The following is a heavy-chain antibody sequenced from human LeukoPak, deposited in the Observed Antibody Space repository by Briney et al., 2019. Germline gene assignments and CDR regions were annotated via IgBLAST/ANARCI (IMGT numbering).Heavy chain of an antibody. CDR2: ISGSGGST. CDR1: GFTFSSYA. Sequence: GGSPRLSCAASGFTFSSYAMSWVRQAPGKGLEWVSAISGSGGSTYYADSVKGRFTISRDNSKNTLYLQMNSLRAEDTAVYYCAKVWAVVPAVYDYWGQGTLVTVSS. CDR3: AKVWAVVPAVYDY. J-gene: IGHJ4*02. D-gene: IGHD2-2*01. V-gene: IGHV3-23*01.